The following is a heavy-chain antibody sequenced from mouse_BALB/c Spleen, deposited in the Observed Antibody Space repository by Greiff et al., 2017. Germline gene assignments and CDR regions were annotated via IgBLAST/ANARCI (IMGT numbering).Heavy chain of an antibody. CDR1: GYSITSDYA. CDR3: ARGALDGSSYAMDY. Sequence: EVQLQQSGPGLVKPSQSLSLTCTVTGYSITSDYAWNWIRQFPGNKLEWMGYISYSGSTSYNPSLKSRISITRDTSKNQFFLQLNSVTTEDTATYYCARGALDGSSYAMDYWGQGTSVTVSS. V-gene: IGHV3-2*02. D-gene: IGHD1-1*01. J-gene: IGHJ4*01. CDR2: ISYSGST.